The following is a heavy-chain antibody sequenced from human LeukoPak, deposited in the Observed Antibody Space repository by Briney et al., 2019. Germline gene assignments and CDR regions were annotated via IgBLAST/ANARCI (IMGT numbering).Heavy chain of an antibody. CDR2: INPNTGDT. Sequence: ASVKVSCKASGYTFTAYYLHWVRQAPGQGLRWMGWINPNTGDTNYAQKFQGRVTMTRDTSISTAYMELRRLRSDDTAVYYCGRDDNFQFDCWGQGTLVTVSS. D-gene: IGHD1-1*01. CDR3: GRDDNFQFDC. J-gene: IGHJ4*02. V-gene: IGHV1-2*02. CDR1: GYTFTAYY.